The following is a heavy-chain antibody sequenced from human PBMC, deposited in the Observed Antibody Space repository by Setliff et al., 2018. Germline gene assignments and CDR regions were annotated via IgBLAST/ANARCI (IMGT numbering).Heavy chain of an antibody. V-gene: IGHV1-2*02. J-gene: IGHJ4*02. CDR3: ARLFQGYDYYKKFDS. CDR1: AYSFTDYY. CDR2: INPNSGGT. D-gene: IGHD3-10*01. Sequence: ASVKVSCKTSAYSFTDYYIQWVRQAPGQGLEWMGWINPNSGGTKYSPKFQGRVAMTRDTSVATAFLELSGLTYDDTAVCYCARLFQGYDYYKKFDSWGQGTLVTVSS.